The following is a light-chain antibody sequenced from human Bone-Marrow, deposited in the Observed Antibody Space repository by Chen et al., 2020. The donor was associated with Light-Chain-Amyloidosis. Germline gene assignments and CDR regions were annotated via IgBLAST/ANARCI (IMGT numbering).Light chain of an antibody. CDR3: QVWDRGSDRPV. V-gene: IGLV3-21*02. CDR1: NIGSTS. CDR2: DDS. Sequence: SYVLTQPSSVSVAPGQTATIACGGNNIGSTSVHWYQQTPGQAPLLVVDDDSDRPSGIPERLSGSNSGTTATLTISRVEAGDEADYYCQVWDRGSDRPVFGGGTKLTVL. J-gene: IGLJ3*02.